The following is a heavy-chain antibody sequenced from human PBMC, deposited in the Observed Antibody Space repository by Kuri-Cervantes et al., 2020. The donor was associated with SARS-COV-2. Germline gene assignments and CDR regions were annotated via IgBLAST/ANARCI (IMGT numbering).Heavy chain of an antibody. J-gene: IGHJ4*02. D-gene: IGHD3-22*01. V-gene: IGHV3-30*07. Sequence: GESLKISCAASGFTFSSYAMHWVRQAPGKGLEWVAVISYDGSNKYYADSVKGRFTISRDNSKNTLYLQMSSLRAEDTAVYYCARDPHGSGYYDYWGQGTLVTVSS. CDR2: ISYDGSNK. CDR3: ARDPHGSGYYDY. CDR1: GFTFSSYA.